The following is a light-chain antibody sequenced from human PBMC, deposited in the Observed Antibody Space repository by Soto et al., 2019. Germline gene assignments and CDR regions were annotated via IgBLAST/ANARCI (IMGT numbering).Light chain of an antibody. CDR3: QQVNSYPDT. CDR2: AAS. V-gene: IGKV1-9*01. CDR1: QGISSY. J-gene: IGKJ2*01. Sequence: IQLTQSPSSLSASVGDRVTITCRASQGISSYLAWYQQKPGQAPKLLIYAASTLEGGVPSRFSGSGSGTDFTLAISSLQPEDFATYYCQQVNSYPDTFGQGTNLEIK.